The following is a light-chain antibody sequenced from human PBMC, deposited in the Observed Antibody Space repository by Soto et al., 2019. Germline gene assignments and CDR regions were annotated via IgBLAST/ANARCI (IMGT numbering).Light chain of an antibody. V-gene: IGKV3-15*01. CDR2: GAS. CDR3: QQYNSWPPSYT. J-gene: IGKJ2*01. CDR1: QSVTTY. Sequence: EIDMTQSPATLSVSLGDRATLSCRASQSVTTYLAWYQQKPGQAPRLLIYGASTRATGIPARFSGSGSETDFTLTISSLQSEDFAFYYCQQYNSWPPSYTFGQGTKLEIK.